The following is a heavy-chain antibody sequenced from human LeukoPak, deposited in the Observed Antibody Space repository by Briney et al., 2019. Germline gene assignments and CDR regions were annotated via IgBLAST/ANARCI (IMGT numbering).Heavy chain of an antibody. CDR2: ISSSSSYI. CDR1: GFTFSSYS. CDR3: ARDRDSSSSGWFDP. J-gene: IGHJ5*02. V-gene: IGHV3-21*01. Sequence: GGSLRLSCAASGFTFSSYSMNWVRQAPGKGLEWVSSISSSSSYIYYADSVKGRFTISRDNAKNSLYLQMNSLRAEDAAVYYCARDRDSSSSGWFDPWGQGTLVTVSS. D-gene: IGHD6-13*01.